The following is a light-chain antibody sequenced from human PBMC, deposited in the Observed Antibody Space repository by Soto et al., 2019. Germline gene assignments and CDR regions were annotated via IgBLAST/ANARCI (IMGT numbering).Light chain of an antibody. CDR2: KAS. V-gene: IGKV1-5*03. J-gene: IGKJ5*01. CDR1: QSISSW. Sequence: DIQMTQSPSTLSASVGDRFSITCRASQSISSWLAWYQQKPGKAPKILIYKASSLESGVPSRFSGSGSGTEFTLTISSLQPDDFATYYCQQYNSYPITFGQGTRLEIK. CDR3: QQYNSYPIT.